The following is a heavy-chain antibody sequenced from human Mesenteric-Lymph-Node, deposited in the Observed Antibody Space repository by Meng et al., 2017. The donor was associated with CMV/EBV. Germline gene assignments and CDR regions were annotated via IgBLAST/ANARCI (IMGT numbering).Heavy chain of an antibody. D-gene: IGHD3-3*01. V-gene: IGHV3-23*01. CDR1: GFTFSSYA. CDR2: ISGSGGGT. CDR3: PWSRRGAGPPMTYYYYGMDV. Sequence: GESLKISCAASGFTFSSYAMSWVRQAPGKGLEWVSAISGSGGGTYYADSVKGRIPISRDNYKNTLYLQMNSLKTEDTAVYYCPWSRRGAGPPMTYYYYGMDVWGQGTTVTVSS. J-gene: IGHJ6*02.